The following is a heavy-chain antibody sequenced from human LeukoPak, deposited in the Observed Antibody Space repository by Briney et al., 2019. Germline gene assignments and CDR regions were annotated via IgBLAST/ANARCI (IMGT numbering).Heavy chain of an antibody. CDR3: ARAGRGYSGYVTY. D-gene: IGHD5-12*01. J-gene: IGHJ4*02. Sequence: ASVKVSCKASGYTFTSYDINWVRQATGQGLEWMGWINPNSGGTNYAQKFQGRVTMTRDTSISTAYMELSRLRSDDTAVFYCARAGRGYSGYVTYWGQGTLVTVSS. CDR1: GYTFTSYD. V-gene: IGHV1-2*02. CDR2: INPNSGGT.